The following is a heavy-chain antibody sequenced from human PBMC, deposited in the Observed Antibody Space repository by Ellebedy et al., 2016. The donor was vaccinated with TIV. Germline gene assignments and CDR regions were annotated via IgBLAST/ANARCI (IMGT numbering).Heavy chain of an antibody. J-gene: IGHJ6*02. Sequence: ASVKVSCKASGYTFTSYAISWVRQAPGQGLEWMGWISAYNGDTNYAQKLQGRVTMSTDTSTTTAYMELRSLRSDDTAVYYCARLCSAGSCDHHGMDVWGQGTTVTVSS. CDR1: GYTFTSYA. CDR2: ISAYNGDT. D-gene: IGHD2-15*01. V-gene: IGHV1-18*01. CDR3: ARLCSAGSCDHHGMDV.